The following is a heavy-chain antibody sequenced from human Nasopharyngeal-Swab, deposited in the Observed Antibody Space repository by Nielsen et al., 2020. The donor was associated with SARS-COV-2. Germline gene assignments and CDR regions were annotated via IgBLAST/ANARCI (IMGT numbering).Heavy chain of an antibody. V-gene: IGHV4-34*01. D-gene: IGHD3-22*01. Sequence: SETLSLTCAVCGGSFSDFHWSWVRQPPGKELEWIGEINHSGSTNYNPSLKSRVTISVDTSKNQFYLKLNSVTAADTAVYYCAREEYFYDSSGPSYFYYGMDVWGQGTTVTVSS. CDR2: INHSGST. CDR1: GGSFSDFH. CDR3: AREEYFYDSSGPSYFYYGMDV. J-gene: IGHJ6*02.